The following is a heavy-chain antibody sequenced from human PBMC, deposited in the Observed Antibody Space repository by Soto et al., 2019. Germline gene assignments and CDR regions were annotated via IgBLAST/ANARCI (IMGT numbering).Heavy chain of an antibody. D-gene: IGHD3-9*01. J-gene: IGHJ1*01. CDR1: GGSFSGYY. CDR2: INHSGST. CDR3: ARARLVPRYFQH. Sequence: QVQLQQWGAGLLKPSETLSLTCAVYGGSFSGYYWSWIRQPPGKGLEWIGEINHSGSTNYNPSLKRRVTISVDTSKNQFSLKLSSVTAADTAVYYCARARLVPRYFQHWGQGTLVTVSS. V-gene: IGHV4-34*01.